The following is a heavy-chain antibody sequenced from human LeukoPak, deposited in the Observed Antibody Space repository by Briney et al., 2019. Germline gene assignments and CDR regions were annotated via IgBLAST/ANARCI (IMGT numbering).Heavy chain of an antibody. J-gene: IGHJ5*02. D-gene: IGHD4/OR15-4a*01. CDR1: GFTFSSYS. CDR3: ATGEGATGFDP. Sequence: GGSLRPSCAASGFTFSSYSKSWVRQAPGKGLEWVSYISSSSSTIYYADSVKGRFTISRDNAKNSLYLQMNSLRAEDTAVYYCATGEGATGFDPWGQGTLVTVSS. V-gene: IGHV3-48*01. CDR2: ISSSSSTI.